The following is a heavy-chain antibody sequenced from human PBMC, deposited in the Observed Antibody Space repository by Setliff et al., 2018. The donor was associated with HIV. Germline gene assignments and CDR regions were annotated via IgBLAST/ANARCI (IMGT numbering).Heavy chain of an antibody. J-gene: IGHJ4*02. Sequence: SETLSLTCTVSGGSVSTGNYYWNWIRLPPGNGLEWTGSIYHTGSTYYKPSLKSRVTISVDTSKNQFSLKLSSVTAADTAVYYCASELQGHSSSWPNYWGQGTLVTVSS. CDR2: IYHTGST. V-gene: IGHV4-39*07. D-gene: IGHD6-13*01. CDR1: GGSVSTGNYY. CDR3: ASELQGHSSSWPNY.